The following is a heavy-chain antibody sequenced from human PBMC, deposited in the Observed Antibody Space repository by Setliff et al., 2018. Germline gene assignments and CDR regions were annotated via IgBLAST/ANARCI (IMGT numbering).Heavy chain of an antibody. CDR1: GGSISSYY. V-gene: IGHV4-4*07. J-gene: IGHJ4*02. CDR3: ARDLGHGGDSDY. D-gene: IGHD2-21*02. CDR2: IYIGGSA. Sequence: SETLSLTCTVSGGSISSYYWSWIRQPAGKGLEWIGHIYIGGSANYNPSLKSRVTISRDTSKNQVSLKLNSVTATDTAVYYCARDLGHGGDSDYWGQGILVTVSS.